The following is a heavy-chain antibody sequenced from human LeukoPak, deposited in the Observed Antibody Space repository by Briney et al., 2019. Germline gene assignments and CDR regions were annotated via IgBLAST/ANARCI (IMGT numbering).Heavy chain of an antibody. CDR2: IDTSGSYI. CDR1: GFTFTSYG. V-gene: IGHV3-21*01. D-gene: IGHD3-10*01. CDR3: ARGRSITLLRGVAMSDGFDF. J-gene: IGHJ3*01. Sequence: PGGSLRLSCTASGFTFTSYGMNWVRQAPGKGLEWVSFIDTSGSYIYYGDSLKGRVTISRDNAKNSLYLQMNGLRAEDTAVYYCARGRSITLLRGVAMSDGFDFWGQGAMVTVSS.